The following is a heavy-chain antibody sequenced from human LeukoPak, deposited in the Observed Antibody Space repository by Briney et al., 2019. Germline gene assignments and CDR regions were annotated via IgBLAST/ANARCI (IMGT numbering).Heavy chain of an antibody. J-gene: IGHJ4*02. D-gene: IGHD1-26*01. CDR2: IYYSGST. CDR3: ARRAYSGSYPPYFDY. CDR1: GGSISSSSYY. Sequence: SETLSLTCTVSGGSISSSSYYWAWIRQPPGKGLEWIGSIYYSGSTYYNPSLRSRVTISVDTSKNQFSLKLSSVTASDTAVYYCARRAYSGSYPPYFDYWGQGTLVTVSS. V-gene: IGHV4-39*01.